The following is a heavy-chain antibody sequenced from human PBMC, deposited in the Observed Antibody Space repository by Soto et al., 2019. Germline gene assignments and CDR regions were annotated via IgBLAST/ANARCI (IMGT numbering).Heavy chain of an antibody. CDR3: ARGRWGYDFWSGYSWFDP. Sequence: SETLSLTCTVSGGSISSYYWSWIRQPPGKGLEWIGYIYYSGSTNYNPSLKSRVTISVDTSKNQFSLKLSSVTAADTAVYYCARGRWGYDFWSGYSWFDPWGQGTLVT. J-gene: IGHJ5*02. D-gene: IGHD3-3*01. V-gene: IGHV4-59*01. CDR1: GGSISSYY. CDR2: IYYSGST.